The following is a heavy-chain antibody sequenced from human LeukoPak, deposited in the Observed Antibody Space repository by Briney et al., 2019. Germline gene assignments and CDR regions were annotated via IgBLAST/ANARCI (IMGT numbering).Heavy chain of an antibody. CDR1: GGSFSGYY. CDR2: INHSGST. Sequence: SETLSLTCAVYGGSFSGYYWSWIRQPPGXXLEWIGEINHSGSTNYNPSLKSRVTISVDTSKNQFSLKLGSVTAADTAVYYCARFKGYGSGRVDNWFDPWGQGTLVTVSS. J-gene: IGHJ5*02. CDR3: ARFKGYGSGRVDNWFDP. V-gene: IGHV4-34*01. D-gene: IGHD6-19*01.